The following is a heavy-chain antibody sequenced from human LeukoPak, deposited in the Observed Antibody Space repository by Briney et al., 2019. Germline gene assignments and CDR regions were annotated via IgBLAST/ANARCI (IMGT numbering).Heavy chain of an antibody. D-gene: IGHD6-6*01. CDR2: FDPEDGET. J-gene: IGHJ4*02. CDR1: GYTLTELS. Sequence: ASVKVSCKVSGYTLTELSMHWVRQAPGKGLEWMGGFDPEDGETIYAQKFQGRVTMTEDTSTDTAYMELSSLRSEDTAVYYCARRLHYKASSSSLGISLGYWGQGTLVTVSS. CDR3: ARRLHYKASSSSLGISLGY. V-gene: IGHV1-24*01.